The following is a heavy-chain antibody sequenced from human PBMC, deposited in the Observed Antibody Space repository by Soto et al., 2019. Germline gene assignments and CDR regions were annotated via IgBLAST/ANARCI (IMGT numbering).Heavy chain of an antibody. CDR2: IIPIFVTA. Sequence: QVQLVQSGAEVKKPGSSVRVSCKSSGGPFSNYAISWVRQAPGRGLEWMGGIIPIFVTADYPQKFQDRVTITADESTGTAYFELRSLRSEDTAVYYCARDLEPRDRSGYASDLWGQGTMVTVSS. J-gene: IGHJ3*01. V-gene: IGHV1-69*01. D-gene: IGHD3-22*01. CDR3: ARDLEPRDRSGYASDL. CDR1: GGPFSNYA.